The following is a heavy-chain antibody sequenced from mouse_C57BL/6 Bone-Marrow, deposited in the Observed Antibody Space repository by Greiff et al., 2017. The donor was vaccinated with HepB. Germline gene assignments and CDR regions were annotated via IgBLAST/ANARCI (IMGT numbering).Heavy chain of an antibody. CDR1: GFTFNTYA. J-gene: IGHJ3*01. CDR3: VREGGYGAWFAY. CDR2: IRSKSSNYAT. D-gene: IGHD3-1*01. Sequence: EVQGVESGGGLVQPKGSLKLSCAASGFTFNTYAMHWVRQAPGKGLEWVARIRSKSSNYATYYADSVKDRFTISRDDSQSMLYLQMNNLKTEDTAMYYCVREGGYGAWFAYWGQGTLVTVSA. V-gene: IGHV10-3*01.